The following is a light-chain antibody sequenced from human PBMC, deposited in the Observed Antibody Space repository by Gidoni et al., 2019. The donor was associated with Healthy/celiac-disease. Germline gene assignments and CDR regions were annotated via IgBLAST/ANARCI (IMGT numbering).Light chain of an antibody. CDR3: RQSTHWPLT. V-gene: IGKV2-30*02. J-gene: IGKJ4*01. CDR2: KVS. CDR1: QSLVHSDGDTL. Sequence: DAVMTQSPLSLLVTRGQPASLSCRSSQSLVHSDGDTLFNWFQQRPGQSPRRLIYKVSNLDSGVPDRVSGSGSGTDFTLKSSRVEAEDVGVYYCRQSTHWPLTFGGGTKVEIK.